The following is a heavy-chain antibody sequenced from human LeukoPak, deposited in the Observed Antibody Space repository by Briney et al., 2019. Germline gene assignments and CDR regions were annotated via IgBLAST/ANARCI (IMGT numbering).Heavy chain of an antibody. D-gene: IGHD3-10*01. CDR1: GFTVSTSY. CDR2: IYSDGST. V-gene: IGHV3-53*01. CDR3: ANALLHYDSRTRQFYFDS. Sequence: GGSLRLSCAASGFTVSTSYMSWVRQAPGKGLEGVSIIYSDGSTYYADSVKGRFIISRDNSKNTVYLQMNSLRAEDTAVFFCANALLHYDSRTRQFYFDSWGQGTLVSVSS. J-gene: IGHJ4*02.